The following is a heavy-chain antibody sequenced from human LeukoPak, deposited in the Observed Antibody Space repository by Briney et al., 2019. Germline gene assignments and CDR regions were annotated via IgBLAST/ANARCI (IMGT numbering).Heavy chain of an antibody. D-gene: IGHD3-22*01. CDR2: ISAYNGNT. J-gene: IGHJ3*02. CDR3: ARDRVLIHYYDRRGAFDI. V-gene: IGHV1-18*01. CDR1: GYTFTSYG. Sequence: GASVKVSCKASGYTFTSYGISWVRQAPGQGLEWMGWISAYNGNTNYAQKLQGRVTMTTDTSTSTAYMELRSLRSDDTAVYYCARDRVLIHYYDRRGAFDIWGQGTMVTVSS.